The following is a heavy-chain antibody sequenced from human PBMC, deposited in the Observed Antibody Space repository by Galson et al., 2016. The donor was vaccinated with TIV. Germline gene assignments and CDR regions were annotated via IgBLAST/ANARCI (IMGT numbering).Heavy chain of an antibody. CDR1: GFTFGSYA. CDR2: IGGSGGSQ. J-gene: IGHJ4*02. Sequence: SLRLSCAASGFTFGSYAMNWVRQAPGKGLEWVSSIGGSGGSQYYADSVKGRFTISRDNAKNTLFLQMTSLRAEDTAVYYCARGDNPVPSFYFDYWGQGTLVTVSS. CDR3: ARGDNPVPSFYFDY. V-gene: IGHV3-23*01. D-gene: IGHD2-2*01.